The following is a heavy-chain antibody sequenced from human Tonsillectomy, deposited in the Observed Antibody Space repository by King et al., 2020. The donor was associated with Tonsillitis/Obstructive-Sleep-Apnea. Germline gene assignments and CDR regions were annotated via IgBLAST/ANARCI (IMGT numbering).Heavy chain of an antibody. D-gene: IGHD3-3*01. J-gene: IGHJ3*02. CDR3: ARCERYPPHHYDFWGGYSAFDI. Sequence: VQLVESGGGLVQPGGSLRLSCAASGFTVSSNYMSWVRQAPGKGLEWVSVIYSGGSTYYADSVKGRFTISRHNSKNTLYLQMNILRAEDTAVYYCARCERYPPHHYDFWGGYSAFDIWGQGTMVTVSS. CDR1: GFTVSSNY. CDR2: IYSGGST. V-gene: IGHV3-53*04.